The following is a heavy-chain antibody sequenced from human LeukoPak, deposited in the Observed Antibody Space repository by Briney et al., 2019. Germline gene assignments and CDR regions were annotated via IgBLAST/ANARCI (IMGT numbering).Heavy chain of an antibody. CDR3: ASARTSSRSWFTFDY. J-gene: IGHJ4*02. CDR1: GGSISSSSYY. Sequence: SETLSLTCTVSGGSISSSSYYWGWIRQPPGKGLEWIGSIYYSGSTYYNPSLKSRVTISVDTSKNQLSMKLSSVTAADTAVYYCASARTSSRSWFTFDYWGQGILVTVSS. CDR2: IYYSGST. D-gene: IGHD6-13*01. V-gene: IGHV4-39*01.